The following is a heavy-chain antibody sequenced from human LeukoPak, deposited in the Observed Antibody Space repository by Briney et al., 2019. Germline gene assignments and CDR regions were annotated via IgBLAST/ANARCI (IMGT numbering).Heavy chain of an antibody. V-gene: IGHV4-59*08. CDR3: MGMVPWYFDY. CDR1: GGSISSYY. Sequence: SETLSLTCTVSGGSISSYYWSWIRQPPGKGLEWIGYIYYSGSTNYNPSLKSRVTISVDTSKNQFSLKLSSVTAADTAVYCCMGMVPWYFDYWGQGTLVTVSS. CDR2: IYYSGST. D-gene: IGHD2-8*01. J-gene: IGHJ4*02.